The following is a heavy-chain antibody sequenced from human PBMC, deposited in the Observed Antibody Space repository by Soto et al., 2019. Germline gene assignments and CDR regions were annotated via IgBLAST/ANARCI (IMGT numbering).Heavy chain of an antibody. CDR3: AHRVLRTVFGLVTTTAIYFDF. V-gene: IGHV2-5*02. Sequence: QITLNESGPTQVKPRQTLTLTCTFSGFSLTTSGVGVGWIRQSPGKAPEWLALIYWDDDKRYSPSLKSRLTITNYTTKNQVVLTMADLDPADTATYYCAHRVLRTVFGLVTTTAIYFDFWGQGTPVAVSS. CDR2: IYWDDDK. J-gene: IGHJ4*02. D-gene: IGHD3-3*01. CDR1: GFSLTTSGVG.